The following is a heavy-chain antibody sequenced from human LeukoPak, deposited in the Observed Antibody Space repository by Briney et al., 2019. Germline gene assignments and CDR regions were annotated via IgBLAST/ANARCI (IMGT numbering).Heavy chain of an antibody. J-gene: IGHJ6*03. CDR1: GGSFSGYY. Sequence: SETLSLTCAVYGGSFSGYYWSWLRQPPGKGLEWLGEINHSGSTNYNPSLKSRVTISVDTSKNQFSLKLSSVTAADTAVYYCARARYCSSTSCYALYYYYYYMDVWGKGTTVTVSS. CDR3: ARARYCSSTSCYALYYYYYYMDV. CDR2: INHSGST. V-gene: IGHV4-34*01. D-gene: IGHD2-2*01.